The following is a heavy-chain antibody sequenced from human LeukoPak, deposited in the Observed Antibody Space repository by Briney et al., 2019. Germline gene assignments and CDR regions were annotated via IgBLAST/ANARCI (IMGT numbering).Heavy chain of an antibody. CDR2: IKQDGSEK. CDR1: GVTFSSYL. Sequence: GGSLRLSCAASGVTFSSYLMSWVRQAPGKGLEWVANIKQDGSEKYYVDSVKGRFTISRDNAKNSLYLQMNSLRAEDTAVYYCASEKYSGKSKLGDYWGQGTLVTVSS. CDR3: ASEKYSGKSKLGDY. V-gene: IGHV3-7*01. D-gene: IGHD1-26*01. J-gene: IGHJ4*02.